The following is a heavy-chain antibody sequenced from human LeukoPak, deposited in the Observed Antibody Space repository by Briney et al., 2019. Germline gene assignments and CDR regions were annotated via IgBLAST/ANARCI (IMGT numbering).Heavy chain of an antibody. V-gene: IGHV3-7*03. D-gene: IGHD3-10*01. CDR1: GFTFSSYW. CDR2: INHNGNVN. J-gene: IGHJ6*02. Sequence: PGGSLRLSCAASGFTFSSYWMNWARQAPGKGLEWVASINHNGNVNYYVDSVKGRFTISRDNAKNSLYLQMSNLRAEDTAVYYCAGDSDYGMDVWGQGTTVTVSS. CDR3: AGDSDYGMDV.